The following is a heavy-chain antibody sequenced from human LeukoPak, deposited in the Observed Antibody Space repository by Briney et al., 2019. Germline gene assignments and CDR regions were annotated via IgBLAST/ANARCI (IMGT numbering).Heavy chain of an antibody. J-gene: IGHJ6*02. D-gene: IGHD2-21*01. Sequence: GGSLRLSCAASGFIFTNHAMNWVRQAPGRGLEWDSAISGSGGSTYYADSVKGRFTISRDNSKNTLYLQMNSLRAEDTAVYYCAKEHRYYYYGMDVWGQGTTVTVSS. V-gene: IGHV3-23*01. CDR3: AKEHRYYYYGMDV. CDR2: ISGSGGST. CDR1: GFIFTNHA.